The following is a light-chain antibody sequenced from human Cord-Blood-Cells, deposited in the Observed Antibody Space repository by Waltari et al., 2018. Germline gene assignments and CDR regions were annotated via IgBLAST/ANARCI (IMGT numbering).Light chain of an antibody. CDR1: SGHSSYA. Sequence: QLVLTQSPSASASLGASVKPTCTLSSGHSSYAIAWHQQQPEKGPRYLMKLNSDGSHSKGDGIPDRFSGSSSGAERYLTISSLQSEDEADDYCQTWGTGIQVFGGGTKLTVL. CDR2: LNSDGSH. J-gene: IGLJ3*02. V-gene: IGLV4-69*01. CDR3: QTWGTGIQV.